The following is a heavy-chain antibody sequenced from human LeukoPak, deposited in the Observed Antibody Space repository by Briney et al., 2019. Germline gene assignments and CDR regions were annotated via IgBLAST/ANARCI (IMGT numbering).Heavy chain of an antibody. CDR2: ISSNNRYI. V-gene: IGHV3-21*01. D-gene: IGHD3-3*01. J-gene: IGHJ3*02. CDR1: GFTFNTYT. CDR3: MTDSLQFDVDFRSGFYAFDI. Sequence: GGSLRLSCAASGFTFNTYTVNWVRQAPGKGLEWVSAISSNNRYIYYASSVKGRFSISRDNAQNSLYLQMNSLRVEDTAIYYCMTDSLQFDVDFRSGFYAFDIWGQGTMVTVSS.